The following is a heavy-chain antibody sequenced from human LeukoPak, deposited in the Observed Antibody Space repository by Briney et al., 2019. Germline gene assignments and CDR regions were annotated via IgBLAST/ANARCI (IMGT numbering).Heavy chain of an antibody. D-gene: IGHD5-18*01. Sequence: PGGSLRLSCAASGFTFSSYAMHWVRQAPGKGLEWVAVISYDGSNKHYADSVKGRFTISRDNSKNTLYLQMNSLRAEDTAVYYCARDTAMVLYWGQGTLVTVSS. J-gene: IGHJ4*02. CDR3: ARDTAMVLY. CDR1: GFTFSSYA. CDR2: ISYDGSNK. V-gene: IGHV3-30-3*01.